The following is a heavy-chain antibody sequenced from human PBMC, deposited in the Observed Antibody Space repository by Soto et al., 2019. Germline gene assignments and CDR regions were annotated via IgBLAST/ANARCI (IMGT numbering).Heavy chain of an antibody. V-gene: IGHV4-34*01. J-gene: IGHJ4*02. CDR2: INHSGST. CDR3: ARFEYYFDY. CDR1: GGSFSGYY. Sequence: SETLSLTCAAYGGSFSGYYWNWIRQPPGKGLEWIGEINHSGSTNYNPSLKSRVTISVDTSKNQFSLKLSSVTAADTAVYYCARFEYYFDYWGQGTLVTVSS.